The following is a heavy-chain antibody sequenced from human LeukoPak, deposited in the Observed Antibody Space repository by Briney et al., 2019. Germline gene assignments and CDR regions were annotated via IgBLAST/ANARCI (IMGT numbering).Heavy chain of an antibody. CDR3: ARDLGSYQDY. V-gene: IGHV3-21*01. Sequence: GGSLRLSCAASGFTFSSYSMNWVRQAPGKGLEWVSSISNSSSYIYYADSVKGRFTISRDNAKNSLYLQMNSLRAEDTAVYYCARDLGSYQDYWGQGTLVTVSS. D-gene: IGHD5-18*01. CDR1: GFTFSSYS. CDR2: ISNSSSYI. J-gene: IGHJ4*02.